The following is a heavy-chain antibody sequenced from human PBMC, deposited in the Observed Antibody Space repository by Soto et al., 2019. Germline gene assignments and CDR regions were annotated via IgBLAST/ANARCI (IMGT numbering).Heavy chain of an antibody. V-gene: IGHV5-51*01. Sequence: GESLKISCKGSGYSFTSYWIGWVRQMPGKGLEWMGIIYPGDSDTRYSPSFQGQVTISADKSISTAYLQWSSLKASDTAMYYCAIAFGVPKGYYYGMDVLRQGTTVTVSS. CDR1: GYSFTSYW. CDR3: AIAFGVPKGYYYGMDV. D-gene: IGHD3-3*01. J-gene: IGHJ6*02. CDR2: IYPGDSDT.